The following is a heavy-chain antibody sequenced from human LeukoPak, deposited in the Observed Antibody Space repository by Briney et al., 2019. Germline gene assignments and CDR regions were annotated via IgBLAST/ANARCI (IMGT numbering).Heavy chain of an antibody. Sequence: GGSLRLSCAASGFTFSSHWMSWVPQVPGEGLVWVSRINTDGSSTTYADSVKGRFTMSRDNAKNALYLQMNSLRAEDTALSYCTRDLHNGGMDVWGQGTTVTVSS. J-gene: IGHJ6*02. CDR3: TRDLHNGGMDV. CDR1: GFTFSSHW. CDR2: INTDGSST. V-gene: IGHV3-74*01. D-gene: IGHD1-1*01.